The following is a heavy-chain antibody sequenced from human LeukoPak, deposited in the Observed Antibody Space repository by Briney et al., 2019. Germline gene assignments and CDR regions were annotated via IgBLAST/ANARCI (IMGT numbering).Heavy chain of an antibody. CDR1: GLTFSDFW. V-gene: IGHV3-74*01. D-gene: IGHD3-16*02. Sequence: PGGSLRLSCAASGLTFSDFWMHWVRQPPGKGLVWVALVKGDGRTTIYADSVKGRFTISRDNAKNTLYLQMNGLRAEDTAVYYCATFTERENYHYTANLWGQGTLVIVS. CDR2: VKGDGRTT. CDR3: ATFTERENYHYTANL. J-gene: IGHJ4*02.